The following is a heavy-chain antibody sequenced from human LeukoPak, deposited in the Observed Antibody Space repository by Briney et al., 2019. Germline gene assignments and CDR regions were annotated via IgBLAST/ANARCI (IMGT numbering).Heavy chain of an antibody. V-gene: IGHV3-15*01. CDR3: TTVSPGGLSLDY. J-gene: IGHJ4*02. D-gene: IGHD3-10*01. CDR2: IKSKTNGGTT. CDR1: GFTFSDAW. Sequence: PGGSLRLSCAASGFTFSDAWMTWVRRAPGKGLEWVGRIKSKTNGGTTDYAAPVKGRFTISRDDSEHTLYLQMNTLKTEDTAVYYCTTVSPGGLSLDYWGQGTLVTVSS.